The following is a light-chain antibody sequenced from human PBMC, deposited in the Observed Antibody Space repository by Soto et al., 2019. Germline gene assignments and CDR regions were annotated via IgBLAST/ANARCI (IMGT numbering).Light chain of an antibody. J-gene: IGKJ5*01. Sequence: DIQMTQSPSTLSASVGGRVTITCRASPSISAWLAWYQQKPGKAPKLLIYKASNVESGVPSRFSGNGAGTEFTLTISSLQPDEFATYYGQQYHSDPLTLGQGTRLEIK. CDR1: PSISAW. CDR3: QQYHSDPLT. V-gene: IGKV1-5*03. CDR2: KAS.